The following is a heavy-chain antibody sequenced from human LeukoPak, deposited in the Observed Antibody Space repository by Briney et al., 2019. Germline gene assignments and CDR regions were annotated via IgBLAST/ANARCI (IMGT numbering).Heavy chain of an antibody. Sequence: AGGSLRLSCAASGFTVSSNYMSWVRQAPGKGLEWVSVIYSGGSTYYADSVEGRFTISRDNSKNTLYLQMNSLRAEDTAVYYCASRDYYDGSGYYDAFDIWGQGTMVTVSS. CDR3: ASRDYYDGSGYYDAFDI. J-gene: IGHJ3*02. D-gene: IGHD3-22*01. CDR1: GFTVSSNY. CDR2: IYSGGST. V-gene: IGHV3-53*01.